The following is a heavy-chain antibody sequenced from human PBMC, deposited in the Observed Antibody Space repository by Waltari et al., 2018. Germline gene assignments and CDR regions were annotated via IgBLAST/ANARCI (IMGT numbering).Heavy chain of an antibody. CDR2: VDPEDGET. Sequence: EVQLVQSGAAVKTPGDSVKISCTASVYTFTAYYMHWGQQDTGKGLEWMGRVDPEDGETIYAEKFRVRVTITAYTSTDTAYMELSSLRSEDTAVYYCATDCTSGAARDDAFDIRGLGTMVTVSS. J-gene: IGHJ3*02. CDR3: ATDCTSGAARDDAFDI. CDR1: VYTFTAYY. D-gene: IGHD6-6*01. V-gene: IGHV1-69-2*01.